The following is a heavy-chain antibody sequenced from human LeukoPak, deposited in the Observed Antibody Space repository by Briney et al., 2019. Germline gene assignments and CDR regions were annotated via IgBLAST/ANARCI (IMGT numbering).Heavy chain of an antibody. D-gene: IGHD2/OR15-2a*01. V-gene: IGHV3-7*01. CDR3: VRDRSDLLSRVIDQ. CDR2: IQQVGSEK. Sequence: GGSLRLSCADSGFSVSTWWMRWVRQAPGKGLEWVANIQQVGSEKYYVDSVKGRFTISRDNAKRSLYLRMSSLRAEDTAVYYRVRDRSDLLSRVIDQCGQGTLVTISS. CDR1: GFSVSTWW. J-gene: IGHJ4*02.